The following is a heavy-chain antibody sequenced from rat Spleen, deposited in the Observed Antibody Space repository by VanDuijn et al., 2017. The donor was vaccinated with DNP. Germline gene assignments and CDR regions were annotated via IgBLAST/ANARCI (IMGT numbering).Heavy chain of an antibody. D-gene: IGHD4-3*01. CDR2: IRSSGGNT. V-gene: IGHV5-31*01. CDR1: RFTFNNYW. J-gene: IGHJ2*01. Sequence: EVQLVESGGDLVQPGRSLKLSCVVSRFTFNNYWMTWIRQVPGKGLEWVASIRSSGGNTYYPDSVKGRFTISRDNAKSTLYLQMNSLRSEDMSTYFCARWYNSGYSFDYWGQGVMVTVSS. CDR3: ARWYNSGYSFDY.